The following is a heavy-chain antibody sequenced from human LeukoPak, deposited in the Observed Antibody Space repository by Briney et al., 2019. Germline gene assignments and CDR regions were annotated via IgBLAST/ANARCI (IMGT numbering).Heavy chain of an antibody. CDR2: ISHSGST. D-gene: IGHD6-6*01. J-gene: IGHJ6*02. CDR3: ARVTPEYSSSGYYYYGMDV. CDR1: GGSFSGYY. V-gene: IGHV4-34*01. Sequence: KPSETLSLTCAVYGGSFSGYYWSWIRQPPGKGLEWIGEISHSGSTNYNPSLKSRVTISVDTSKNQFSLKLSSVTAADTAVYYCARVTPEYSSSGYYYYGMDVWGQGTTVTVSS.